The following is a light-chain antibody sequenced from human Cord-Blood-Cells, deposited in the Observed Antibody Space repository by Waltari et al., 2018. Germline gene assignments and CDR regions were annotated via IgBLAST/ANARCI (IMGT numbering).Light chain of an antibody. Sequence: QSALTQPAPVSGSPGRSIPISCPGTSSDVGGYNYVSWYQPHPGKAPKPMIYDVSNRPSGVSNRFSGSKSGNTASLTISGLQAEDEADYYCSSYTSSSTLYVFGTGTKVTVL. V-gene: IGLV2-14*01. CDR3: SSYTSSSTLYV. CDR2: DVS. J-gene: IGLJ1*01. CDR1: SSDVGGYNY.